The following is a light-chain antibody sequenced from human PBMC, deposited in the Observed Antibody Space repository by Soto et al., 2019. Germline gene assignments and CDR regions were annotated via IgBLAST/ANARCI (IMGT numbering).Light chain of an antibody. CDR3: QQSYTSPTT. CDR2: GAS. CDR1: QSIGKH. J-gene: IGKJ5*01. Sequence: DTQMTQSPSFLSASVGDRVTITCRASQSIGKHLNWYQQKPGKAPKFLIYGASTLQSGVPSRFTGSGSGTDFTLTVNSLQAEDFATYYCQQSYTSPTTFGHGTRLEI. V-gene: IGKV1-39*01.